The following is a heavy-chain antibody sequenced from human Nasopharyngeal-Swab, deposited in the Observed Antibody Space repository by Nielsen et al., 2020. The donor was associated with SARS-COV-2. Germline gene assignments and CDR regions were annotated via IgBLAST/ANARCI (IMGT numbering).Heavy chain of an antibody. CDR3: ARVHSSGWYYFDY. CDR2: IYYSGST. CDR1: GGSISSGGYY. V-gene: IGHV4-31*03. Sequence: SETLSLTCTVSGGSISSGGYYWGWIRQHPGKGLEWIGYIYYSGSTYYNPSLKSRVTISVDTSKNQFSLKLSSVTAADTAVYYCARVHSSGWYYFDYWGQGTLVTVSS. D-gene: IGHD6-19*01. J-gene: IGHJ4*02.